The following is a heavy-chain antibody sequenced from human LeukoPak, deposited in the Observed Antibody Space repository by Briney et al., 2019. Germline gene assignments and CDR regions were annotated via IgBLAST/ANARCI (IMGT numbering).Heavy chain of an antibody. D-gene: IGHD3-10*01. J-gene: IGHJ4*02. CDR2: MNPNSGNT. CDR1: GYTFTGYY. Sequence: GASVKVSCKASGYTFTGYYMHWVRQAPGQGLEWMGWMNPNSGNTGYAQKFQGRVTMTRNTSISTAYMELSSLRSEDTAVYYCARGSGVTVRGVITNWGQGTLVTVSS. V-gene: IGHV1-8*02. CDR3: ARGSGVTVRGVITN.